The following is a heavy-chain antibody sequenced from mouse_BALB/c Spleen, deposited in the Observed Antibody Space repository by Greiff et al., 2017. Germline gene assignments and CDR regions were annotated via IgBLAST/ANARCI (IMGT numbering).Heavy chain of an antibody. CDR3: ATGTRGYFDV. D-gene: IGHD4-1*01. Sequence: VQLQQPGAELVKPGASVKLSCKASGYTFTSYWMHWVKQRPGQGLEWIGEIDPSDSYTNYNQKFKGKATLTVDKSSSTAYMQLSSLTSEDSAVYYCATGTRGYFDVWGAGTTVTVSS. J-gene: IGHJ1*01. V-gene: IGHV1-69*02. CDR2: IDPSDSYT. CDR1: GYTFTSYW.